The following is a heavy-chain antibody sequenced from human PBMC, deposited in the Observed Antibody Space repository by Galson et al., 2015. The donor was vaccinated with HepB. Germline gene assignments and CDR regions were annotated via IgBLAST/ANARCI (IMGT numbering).Heavy chain of an antibody. CDR3: ARDGLIRYQLLSAGPFDY. CDR2: IPYDGSNK. J-gene: IGHJ4*02. Sequence: SLRLSCAASGFTFSSYAMHWVRQAPGKGLEWVAVIPYDGSNKYYADSVKGRFTISRDNSKNTLYLQMNSLRAEDTAVYYCARDGLIRYQLLSAGPFDYWGQGTLVTVSS. D-gene: IGHD2-2*01. V-gene: IGHV3-30-3*01. CDR1: GFTFSSYA.